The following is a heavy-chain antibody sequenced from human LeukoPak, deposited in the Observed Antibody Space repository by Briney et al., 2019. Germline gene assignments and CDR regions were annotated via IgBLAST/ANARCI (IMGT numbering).Heavy chain of an antibody. CDR3: ARNNGMDV. V-gene: IGHV1-8*01. Sequence: ASVKVSCKASGYTFTSYDFNWVRQATGQRPEWMGWMSPSSGDTGYAQKFQDRVTMTRNTSISTAYMELSSLRSDDTALYHCARNNGMDVWGQGTTVIVSS. CDR1: GYTFTSYD. CDR2: MSPSSGDT. J-gene: IGHJ6*02.